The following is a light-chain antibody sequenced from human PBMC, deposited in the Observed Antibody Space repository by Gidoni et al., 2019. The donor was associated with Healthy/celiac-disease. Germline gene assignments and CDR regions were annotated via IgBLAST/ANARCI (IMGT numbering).Light chain of an antibody. Sequence: QSVLTQPTSAAGAPGQGGTISCSGSSSNIGSNYVYWYQQLPGTAPKLLIYRNNQRPSGVPDRFSGSKSGTSASLAISGLRSEDEADYYCAAWDDSLSGHWVFGGGTKLTVL. CDR2: RNN. J-gene: IGLJ3*02. CDR1: SSNIGSNY. V-gene: IGLV1-47*01. CDR3: AAWDDSLSGHWV.